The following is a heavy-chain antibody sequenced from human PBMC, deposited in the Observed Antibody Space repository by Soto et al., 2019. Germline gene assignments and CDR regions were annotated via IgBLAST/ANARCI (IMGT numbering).Heavy chain of an antibody. CDR1: GGTFSNYP. V-gene: IGHV1-69*01. J-gene: IGHJ4*02. D-gene: IGHD3-10*01. CDR2: IIPLYDTS. CDR3: ARLRGDS. Sequence: QVQLVQSGAEVKRPGSSVKVSCKASGGTFSNYPISWVRQAPGQGLEWMGGIIPLYDTSNYAQKFQGRLTSTADESTTTTYMELSSLGSEDTAVYYCARLRGDSWGQGTLVTVSS.